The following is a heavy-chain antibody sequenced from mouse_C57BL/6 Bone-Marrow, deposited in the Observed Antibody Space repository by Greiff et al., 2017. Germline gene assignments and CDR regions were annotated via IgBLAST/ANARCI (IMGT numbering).Heavy chain of an antibody. J-gene: IGHJ1*03. Sequence: VKLQESGPELVKPGASVKISCKASGYAFSSSWMNWVKQRPGKGLEWIGRIYPGDGDTNYNGKFKGKATLTADKSSSTAYMQLSSLTSEDSAVYFCAFITTVVEQYFDVWGTGTTVTVSS. D-gene: IGHD1-1*01. CDR2: IYPGDGDT. CDR1: GYAFSSSW. V-gene: IGHV1-82*01. CDR3: AFITTVVEQYFDV.